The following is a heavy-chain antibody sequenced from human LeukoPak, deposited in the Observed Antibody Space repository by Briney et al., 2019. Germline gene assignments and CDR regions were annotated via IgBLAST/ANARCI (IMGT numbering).Heavy chain of an antibody. CDR1: GFPFRSYA. Sequence: GGSLRLSCVASGFPFRSYAMTWVRQTPGKGLESVSVITDDEDTYYADSVKGRFTISRGNSQNTVFLQMNSLRVEDTAVYYCAKVDYWSPENYFDSWGQGTLVTVSS. CDR2: ITDDEDT. V-gene: IGHV3-23*01. CDR3: AKVDYWSPENYFDS. D-gene: IGHD1-1*01. J-gene: IGHJ4*02.